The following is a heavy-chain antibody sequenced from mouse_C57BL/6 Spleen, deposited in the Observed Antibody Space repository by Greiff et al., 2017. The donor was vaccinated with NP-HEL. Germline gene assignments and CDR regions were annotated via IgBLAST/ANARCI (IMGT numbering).Heavy chain of an antibody. D-gene: IGHD2-1*01. J-gene: IGHJ2*01. CDR3: ARGNGNYDY. CDR1: GYTFTSYW. CDR2: IYPSDSET. V-gene: IGHV1-52*01. Sequence: QVQLQQPGAELVRPGSSVKLSCKASGYTFTSYWLHWVKQRPIPGLEWIGNIYPSDSETHYNQKFKDKATLTVDKSSSTAYMQLSSLTSEDSAVYYCARGNGNYDYWGQGTTLTVSS.